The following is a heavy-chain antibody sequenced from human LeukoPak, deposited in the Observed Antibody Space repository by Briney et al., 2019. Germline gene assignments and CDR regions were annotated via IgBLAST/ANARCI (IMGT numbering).Heavy chain of an antibody. CDR2: INHSGST. Sequence: PSETLSLTCAVYGGSFSGYYWSWIRQPPGKGLEWIGEINHSGSTNYNPSLKSRVTISADTSKNQFSLKLSSVTAADTAVYYCARRERQWLTSYYFDYWGQGTLVTVSS. J-gene: IGHJ4*02. D-gene: IGHD6-19*01. V-gene: IGHV4-34*01. CDR1: GGSFSGYY. CDR3: ARRERQWLTSYYFDY.